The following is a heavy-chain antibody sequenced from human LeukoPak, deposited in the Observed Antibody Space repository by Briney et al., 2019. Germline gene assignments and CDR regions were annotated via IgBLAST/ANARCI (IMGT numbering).Heavy chain of an antibody. V-gene: IGHV1-8*03. CDR1: GGTFSSYA. Sequence: ASVKVSCKASGGTFSSYAISWVRQAPGQGLEWMGWMNPNSGNTGYAQEFQGRVTITRNTSISTAYMELSSLRSEDTAVYYCARRTTGDLDYWGQGTLVTVSS. CDR2: MNPNSGNT. CDR3: ARRTTGDLDY. J-gene: IGHJ4*02. D-gene: IGHD7-27*01.